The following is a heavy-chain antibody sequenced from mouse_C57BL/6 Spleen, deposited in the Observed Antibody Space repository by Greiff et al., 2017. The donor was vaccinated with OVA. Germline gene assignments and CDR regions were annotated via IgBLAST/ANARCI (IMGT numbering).Heavy chain of an antibody. CDR1: GYTFTDYY. D-gene: IGHD1-1*01. Sequence: EVQLQQSGPELVKPGASVKISCKASGYTFTDYYMNWVKQSHGKSLEWIGDINPNNGGTSYNQKFKGKATLTVDKSSSTAYMELSSLTSEDSAVYYCDSALDICYYGSSYTMDYWGQGTSVTVSS. CDR2: INPNNGGT. CDR3: DSALDICYYGSSYTMDY. V-gene: IGHV1-26*01. J-gene: IGHJ4*01.